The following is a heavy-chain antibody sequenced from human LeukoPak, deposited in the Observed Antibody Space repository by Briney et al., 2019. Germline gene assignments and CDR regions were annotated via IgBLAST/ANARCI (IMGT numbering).Heavy chain of an antibody. V-gene: IGHV4-39*01. J-gene: IGHJ4*02. CDR2: IYYSGST. D-gene: IGHD2-15*01. CDR3: ARLMCSGGSCSGDY. CDR1: GGSISSSSYY. Sequence: PSETLSLTCTVSGGSISSSSYYWGWLRQPPGKGLEWIGGIYYSGSTYYNPSLESRVTISVDTSKNQFSLKLSSVTAADTAVYYCARLMCSGGSCSGDYWGQGTLVTVSS.